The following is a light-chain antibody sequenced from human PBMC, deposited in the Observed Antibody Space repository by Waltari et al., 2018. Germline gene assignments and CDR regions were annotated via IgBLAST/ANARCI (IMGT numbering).Light chain of an antibody. V-gene: IGKV3-20*01. CDR2: GAS. CDR3: QQYVSSPLT. Sequence: IVLTQSPGPLSLSPGERATPSCRTSQSVISTYIAWYQQKPGQTPRLLIYGASNRATGIPDRFSGSGSGTDFTLTISRLEPEDSAVYYCQQYVSSPLTFGGGTKVEIK. J-gene: IGKJ4*01. CDR1: QSVISTY.